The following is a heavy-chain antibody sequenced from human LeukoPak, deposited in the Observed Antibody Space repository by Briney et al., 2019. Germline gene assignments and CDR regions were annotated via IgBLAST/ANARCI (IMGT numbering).Heavy chain of an antibody. CDR2: INTSGGNP. Sequence: GGSLRLSCAASGYTFSSYAMTWVRQAPGKGLEWVSVINTSGGNPDYADPVKGRFTISRDNSKNTLYLQMNSLRAEDTAVYYCAKGSGWYVWGQGTLVTVSS. CDR1: GYTFSSYA. CDR3: AKGSGWYV. V-gene: IGHV3-23*01. J-gene: IGHJ4*02. D-gene: IGHD6-19*01.